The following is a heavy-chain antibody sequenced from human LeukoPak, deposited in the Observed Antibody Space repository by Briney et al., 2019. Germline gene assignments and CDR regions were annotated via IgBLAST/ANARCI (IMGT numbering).Heavy chain of an antibody. CDR2: LQQDGSEK. D-gene: IGHD6-19*01. Sequence: PGGSLRLSCAASGFTFSSYWMSWVRQAPGKGLEWVANLQQDGSEKYYVDSVKGRFTISRDNAKNSLYLQMNSLRAEDTAVYYCARGRRSDGSGPPYFDYRGQGTLVTVSS. V-gene: IGHV3-7*01. CDR3: ARGRRSDGSGPPYFDY. CDR1: GFTFSSYW. J-gene: IGHJ4*02.